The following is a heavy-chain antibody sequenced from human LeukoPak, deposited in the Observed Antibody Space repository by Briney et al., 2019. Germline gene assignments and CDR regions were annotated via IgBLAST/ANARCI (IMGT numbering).Heavy chain of an antibody. D-gene: IGHD4-17*01. CDR2: IKSKTDGGTT. CDR3: TTDTGDYASLIASKGY. J-gene: IGHJ4*02. V-gene: IGHV3-15*01. Sequence: PGGSLRLSCAASGFTFSSAWMSWVRQAPGKGLEWVGRIKSKTDGGTTDYAAPVKGRFTISRDDSKNTLYLQMNSLKTEDTAVYYCTTDTGDYASLIASKGYWGQGTLVTVSS. CDR1: GFTFSSAW.